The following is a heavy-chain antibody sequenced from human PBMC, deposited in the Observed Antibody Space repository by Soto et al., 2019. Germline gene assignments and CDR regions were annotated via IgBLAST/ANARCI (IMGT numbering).Heavy chain of an antibody. CDR1: DGSFTGFH. CDR3: ARANSSSSGDQYYFDY. Sequence: SETLSLTCAVYDGSFTGFHWTWIRRPPGKGLEWIGEIKHSGSTNYNPSLTRRVTISVDTSKNQFSLKLSSVTAADTAVYYCARANSSSSGDQYYFDYWGQGTLVTAPQ. D-gene: IGHD6-6*01. CDR2: IKHSGST. J-gene: IGHJ4*02. V-gene: IGHV4-34*01.